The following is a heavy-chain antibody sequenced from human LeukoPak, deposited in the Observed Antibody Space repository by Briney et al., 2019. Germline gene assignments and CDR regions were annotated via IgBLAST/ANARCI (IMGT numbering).Heavy chain of an antibody. CDR3: ATGVFCATTTCPGYQHYYYFMDV. D-gene: IGHD2-2*01. V-gene: IGHV1-24*01. Sequence: ASLKVSCKVSGFILADLSMHWVRQAPGKGLEWVGGFDRKNGDTIYAQRFRGRVTLTEDTSTGTAYMDLSSLSADDTAVYYCATGVFCATTTCPGYQHYYYFMDVWGKGTTVTVSS. CDR2: FDRKNGDT. J-gene: IGHJ6*03. CDR1: GFILADLS.